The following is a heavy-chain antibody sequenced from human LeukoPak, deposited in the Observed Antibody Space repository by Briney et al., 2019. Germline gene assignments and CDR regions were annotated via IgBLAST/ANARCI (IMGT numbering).Heavy chain of an antibody. D-gene: IGHD4-17*01. CDR1: GYTFTGYY. V-gene: IGHV1-2*04. J-gene: IGHJ4*02. Sequence: ASVKVSCKASGYTFTGYYMHWVRQAPGQGLEWMGWINPNSGGTNYAQKFQGWVTMTRDTSISTAYMELSSLRSEDTAVYYCARVIRTVDFDYWGQGTLVTVSS. CDR3: ARVIRTVDFDY. CDR2: INPNSGGT.